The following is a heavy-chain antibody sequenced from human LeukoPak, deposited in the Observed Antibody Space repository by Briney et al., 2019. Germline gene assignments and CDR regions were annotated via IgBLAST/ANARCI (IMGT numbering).Heavy chain of an antibody. Sequence: SETLSLTCTVSGGSIRSSSYNWGWIRQPPGKGLEWIGSIHYTGTTFYNPSLKSRVTISVDTSKNQFYLKLSSVTAADTAVYYCARTGGSFYFYYYMDVWGKGTTVTVSS. D-gene: IGHD1-26*01. J-gene: IGHJ6*03. CDR2: IHYTGTT. CDR3: ARTGGSFYFYYYMDV. CDR1: GGSIRSSSYN. V-gene: IGHV4-39*07.